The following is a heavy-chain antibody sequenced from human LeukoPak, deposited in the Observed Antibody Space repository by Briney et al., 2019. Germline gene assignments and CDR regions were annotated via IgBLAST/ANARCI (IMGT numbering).Heavy chain of an antibody. J-gene: IGHJ4*02. CDR3: ASSLIYSSDWYGVYFDY. CDR2: VYYSGST. Sequence: SETLSLTCSVSGGSISSYYWSWIRQPPGKGLEWIGFVYYSGSTNYNPSLKSRVTISVDTSKNQFSLKLSSVTAADTAVYYCASSLIYSSDWYGVYFDYWGQGTLVTVSS. D-gene: IGHD6-13*01. V-gene: IGHV4-59*08. CDR1: GGSISSYY.